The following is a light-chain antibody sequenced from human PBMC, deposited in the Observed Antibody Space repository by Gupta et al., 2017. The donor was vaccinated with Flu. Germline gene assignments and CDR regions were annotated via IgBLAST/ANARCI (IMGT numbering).Light chain of an antibody. Sequence: QSVLTQPPSVSAAPGQKVTISCSGSRSNIGNNYVSWYQQLPGTAPKVLIYDNNNRPSGIPDRFSGSKSGTSATLGITGLQTGYEADYDCGAWDSSLSAFVFGTGTKVTVL. CDR2: DNN. CDR3: GAWDSSLSAFV. V-gene: IGLV1-51*01. CDR1: RSNIGNNY. J-gene: IGLJ1*01.